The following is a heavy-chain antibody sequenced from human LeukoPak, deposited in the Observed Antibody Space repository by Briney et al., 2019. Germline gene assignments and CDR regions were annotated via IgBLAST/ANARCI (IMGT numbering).Heavy chain of an antibody. CDR1: GFTFSSYS. V-gene: IGHV3-21*01. CDR2: ISSSSSYI. Sequence: GGSLRLSCAASGFTFSSYSMNWVRQAPGKGLEWVSSISSSSSYIYYADSVKGRFTISRDNAKNSLYLQMNSLRAEDTAVYYCARAPTYCSSTSCYKAYFDYWGQGTLVTVSS. D-gene: IGHD2-2*02. CDR3: ARAPTYCSSTSCYKAYFDY. J-gene: IGHJ4*02.